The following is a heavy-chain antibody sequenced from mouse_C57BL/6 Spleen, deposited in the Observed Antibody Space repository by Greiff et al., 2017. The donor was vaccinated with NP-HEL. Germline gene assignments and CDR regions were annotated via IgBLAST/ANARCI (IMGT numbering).Heavy chain of an antibody. Sequence: QVQLQQPGAELVKPGASVKLSCKASGYTFTSYWMHWVKQRPGQGLEWIGMIHPNSGSTNYNEKFKSKATLTVDKSSSTAYMQLSSLTSEDSAVYYCARRATVVAYGGAMDDWGQGTSVTVSS. J-gene: IGHJ4*01. CDR1: GYTFTSYW. D-gene: IGHD1-1*01. V-gene: IGHV1-64*01. CDR2: IHPNSGST. CDR3: ARRATVVAYGGAMDD.